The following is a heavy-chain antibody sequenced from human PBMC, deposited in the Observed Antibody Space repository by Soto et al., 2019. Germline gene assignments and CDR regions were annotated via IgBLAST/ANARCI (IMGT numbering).Heavy chain of an antibody. CDR3: ATSHIVVVPAAMRRIEYYYYYMDV. V-gene: IGHV4-59*08. Sequence: SETLSLTCTVSGGSISSYYWSWIRQPPGKGLEWIGYIYYSGSTNYNPSLKSRVTVSVDTSKNQFSLKLSSVTAADTAVYYCATSHIVVVPAAMRRIEYYYYYMDVWGKGTTVTVSS. CDR2: IYYSGST. CDR1: GGSISSYY. D-gene: IGHD2-2*01. J-gene: IGHJ6*03.